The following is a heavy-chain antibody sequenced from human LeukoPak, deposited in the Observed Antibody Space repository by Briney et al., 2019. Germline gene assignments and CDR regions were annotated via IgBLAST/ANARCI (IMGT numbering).Heavy chain of an antibody. V-gene: IGHV5-51*01. D-gene: IGHD2-2*01. J-gene: IGHJ5*02. CDR1: GYRFISYW. CDR3: ARGLVVPAARHSFQYNWFDP. CDR2: IYPGDSDT. Sequence: HGESLKISCKGSGYRFISYWIGWVRQMPGKGLEWMGIIYPGDSDTRYSPSFQGQVTISADKSISTAYLQWSSLKASDTAMYYCARGLVVPAARHSFQYNWFDPWGQGTLVTVSS.